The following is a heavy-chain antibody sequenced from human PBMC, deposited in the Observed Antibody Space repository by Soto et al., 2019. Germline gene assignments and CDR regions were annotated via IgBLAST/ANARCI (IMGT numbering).Heavy chain of an antibody. CDR2: IYHSGST. CDR1: GGSISSSNW. Sequence: PSETLSLTCAVSGGSISSSNWWSWVRQPPGKGLEWIGEIYHSGSTNYNPSLKSRVTISVDKSKNQFSLKLSSVTAADTAVYYCARAPYYYDSSGYYRRFDYWGQGTLVTVSS. J-gene: IGHJ4*02. D-gene: IGHD3-22*01. V-gene: IGHV4-4*02. CDR3: ARAPYYYDSSGYYRRFDY.